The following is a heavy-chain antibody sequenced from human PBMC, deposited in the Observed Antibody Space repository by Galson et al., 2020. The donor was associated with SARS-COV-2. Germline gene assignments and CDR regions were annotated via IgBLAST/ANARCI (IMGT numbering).Heavy chain of an antibody. V-gene: IGHV3-9*01. CDR1: GFTFDDYA. Sequence: GGSLRLSCAASGFTFDDYAMHWVRQAPGKGLEWVSGISWNSGSIGYADSVKGRFTISRDNAKNSLYLQMNSLRAEDTALYYCAKLATGDNWYFDLWGRDTLVTVSS. J-gene: IGHJ2*01. D-gene: IGHD7-27*01. CDR2: ISWNSGSI. CDR3: AKLATGDNWYFDL.